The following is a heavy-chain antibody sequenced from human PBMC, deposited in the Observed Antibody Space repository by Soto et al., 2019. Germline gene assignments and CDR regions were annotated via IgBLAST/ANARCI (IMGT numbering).Heavy chain of an antibody. CDR1: GYTFTSYA. V-gene: IGHV1-3*01. Sequence: ASVTVSCKASGYTFTSYAMHWVRQAPGQRLEWMGWINAGNGNTKYSQKFQGRVTITRDTSASTAYMELSSLRSEDTAVYYCARGARQDEGDYWGQGTLVTVSS. J-gene: IGHJ4*02. CDR2: INAGNGNT. CDR3: ARGARQDEGDY.